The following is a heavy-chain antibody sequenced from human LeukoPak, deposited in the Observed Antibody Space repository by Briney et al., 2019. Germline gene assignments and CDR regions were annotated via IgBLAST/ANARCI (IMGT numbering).Heavy chain of an antibody. CDR1: GFTFDDYA. CDR2: ISWNSGSI. Sequence: GGSLRLSCAASGFTFDDYAMHWVRQAPGKGLEWVSGISWNSGSIGYADSVKGRFTISRDNSKNTLYLQMNSLRAEDTAVYYCAKVVVTAMGLDYWGQGTLVTVSS. D-gene: IGHD2-21*02. J-gene: IGHJ4*02. V-gene: IGHV3-9*01. CDR3: AKVVVTAMGLDY.